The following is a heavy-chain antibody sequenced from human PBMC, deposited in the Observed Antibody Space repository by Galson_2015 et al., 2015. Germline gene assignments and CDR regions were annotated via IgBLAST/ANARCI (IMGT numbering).Heavy chain of an antibody. D-gene: IGHD6-13*01. CDR3: ARAEEQQLVLGAHHYLYYYIDV. CDR1: GDSVSSNSAA. CDR2: TYYKSKWYN. V-gene: IGHV6-1*01. J-gene: IGHJ6*03. Sequence: CAISGDSVSSNSAAWNWIRQSPSRGLEWLGRTYYKSKWYNDYALSVKSRVTINPDTSKNQFSLHLNSVTPEDTAVYYCARAEEQQLVLGAHHYLYYYIDVWGKGTTVTVSS.